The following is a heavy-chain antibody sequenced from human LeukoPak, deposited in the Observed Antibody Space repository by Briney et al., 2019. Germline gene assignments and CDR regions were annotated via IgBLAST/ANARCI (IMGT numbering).Heavy chain of an antibody. J-gene: IGHJ4*02. CDR2: IYPRDSDT. V-gene: IGHV5-51*01. CDR1: GYNFASYW. Sequence: GESLKISCKGSGYNFASYWIGCVRRMPGKGLEWMGIIYPRDSDTRYSPSFQGQVTISADKSISTAYLQWSSLRASDTAMYYCARWHPSWDFPYWGQGTLVTVSS. CDR3: ARWHPSWDFPY. D-gene: IGHD3-3*01.